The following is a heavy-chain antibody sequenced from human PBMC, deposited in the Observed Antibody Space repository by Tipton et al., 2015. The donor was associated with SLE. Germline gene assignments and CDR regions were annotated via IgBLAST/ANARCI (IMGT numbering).Heavy chain of an antibody. CDR1: GFTFSSYA. V-gene: IGHV3-30*04. CDR3: AKDPRSGSSSWYFDY. Sequence: SLRLSCEASGFTFSSYAMHWVRQAPGKGLEWVAVIPYDGSNKYYADSVKGRFTISRDNSKNTLYLQMNSLRAEDTAVYYCAKDPRSGSSSWYFDYWGQGTLVTVSS. J-gene: IGHJ4*02. CDR2: IPYDGSNK. D-gene: IGHD1-26*01.